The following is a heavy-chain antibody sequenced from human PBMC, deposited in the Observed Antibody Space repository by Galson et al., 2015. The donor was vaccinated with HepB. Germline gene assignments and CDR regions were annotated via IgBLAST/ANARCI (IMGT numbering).Heavy chain of an antibody. V-gene: IGHV1-69*06. CDR3: ARDPRYCTSSSCSIMADAFDI. CDR2: IIPILDTT. CDR1: GGTITSYG. J-gene: IGHJ3*02. Sequence: SVKVSCKASGGTITSYGISWVRQAPGQGLEWMGGIIPILDTTNYAQKFHGRVTITADKATNTASMELSSLRSEDTAVYYCARDPRYCTSSSCSIMADAFDIWGQGTLVTVSS. D-gene: IGHD2-2*01.